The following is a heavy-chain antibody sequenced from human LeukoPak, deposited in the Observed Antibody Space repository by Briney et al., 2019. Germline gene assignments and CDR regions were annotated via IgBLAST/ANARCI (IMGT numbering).Heavy chain of an antibody. CDR1: GYSVTSYW. CDR2: IYPGDSDT. V-gene: IGHV5-51*01. J-gene: IGHJ4*02. CDR3: ARQRGEQGYFDY. D-gene: IGHD3-10*01. Sequence: GESLKTSFKGSGYSVTSYWIGWVRRMPGKGLEWMGIIYPGDSDTRYSPSFQGQVTISADKSITTAYLQWSSLKASDTAMYYCARQRGEQGYFDYWGQGTLVTVSS.